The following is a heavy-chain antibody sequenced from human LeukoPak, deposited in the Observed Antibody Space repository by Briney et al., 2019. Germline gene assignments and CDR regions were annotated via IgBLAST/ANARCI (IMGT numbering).Heavy chain of an antibody. CDR1: GGSISSGGYY. J-gene: IGHJ4*02. CDR2: IYYSGST. CDR3: ARGPPYYYGSGSYYTRIRQAHFDY. V-gene: IGHV4-31*03. Sequence: SETLSLTCTVSGGSISSGGYYWSWIRQHPGKGLEWIGYIYYSGSTYYNPSLKSRVTISVDTSKNQFSLKLSSVTAADTAVYYCARGPPYYYGSGSYYTRIRQAHFDYWGQGTLVTVSS. D-gene: IGHD3-10*01.